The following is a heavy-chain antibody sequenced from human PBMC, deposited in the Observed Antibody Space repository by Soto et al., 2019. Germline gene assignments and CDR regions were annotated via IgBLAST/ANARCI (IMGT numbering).Heavy chain of an antibody. Sequence: ASVKVSCKGSGYTLTELSMHWVRQAPGKGLEWMGGFDPEDGETIYAQKFQGRVTITADESTSTAHMEVSSLRSEDTAVYYCARDYGHDCSDGNCYFYFWGQGTLVTVSS. CDR2: FDPEDGET. J-gene: IGHJ4*02. D-gene: IGHD2-15*01. V-gene: IGHV1-24*01. CDR1: GYTLTELS. CDR3: ARDYGHDCSDGNCYFYF.